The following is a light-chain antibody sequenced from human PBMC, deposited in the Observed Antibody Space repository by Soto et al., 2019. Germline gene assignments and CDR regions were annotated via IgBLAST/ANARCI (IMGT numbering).Light chain of an antibody. CDR1: QPINKF. CDR2: GAS. V-gene: IGKV1-39*01. Sequence: DIQITQSPSSLSASVGDRVTITCRASQPINKFLNWFQHKPGEAPKRLIYGASILQDGVPSRFSGSGSSTDYTLTISGLQTEDFGTYYCQQSHSVPLTFGGGTKVDIK. CDR3: QQSHSVPLT. J-gene: IGKJ4*01.